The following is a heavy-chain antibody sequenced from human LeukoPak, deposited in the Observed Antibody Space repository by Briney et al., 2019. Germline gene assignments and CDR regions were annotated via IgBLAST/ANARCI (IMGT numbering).Heavy chain of an antibody. J-gene: IGHJ5*02. V-gene: IGHV3-23*01. CDR1: GFTFSSYA. Sequence: GGSLRLSCAASGFTFSSYAMGWVRQAPGKGLEWVSTIGGSGDGTYYADSVKGRFTISRDNSKNTLSLQINSLRAEDTAVYYCAKRYYYDTSGNPGGLDPWGQGTPVTVSS. CDR3: AKRYYYDTSGNPGGLDP. D-gene: IGHD3-22*01. CDR2: IGGSGDGT.